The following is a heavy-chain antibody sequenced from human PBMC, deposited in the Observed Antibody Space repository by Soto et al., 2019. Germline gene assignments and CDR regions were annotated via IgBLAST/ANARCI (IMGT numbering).Heavy chain of an antibody. V-gene: IGHV1-8*01. CDR1: GYTFTSYD. CDR3: AKRITMVRGVATFDP. Sequence: ASVKVSCKASGYTFTSYDINWVRQATGQGLEWMGWMNPNSGNTGYAQKFQGRVTMTRNTSISTAYMELSRLRSEDTAVYYCAKRITMVRGVATFDPWGQGTLVTV. D-gene: IGHD3-10*01. J-gene: IGHJ5*02. CDR2: MNPNSGNT.